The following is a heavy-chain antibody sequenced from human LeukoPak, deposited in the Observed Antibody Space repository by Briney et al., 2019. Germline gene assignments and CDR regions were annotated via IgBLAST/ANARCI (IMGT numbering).Heavy chain of an antibody. Sequence: SDTLSLTCAVSGYSISSSNWWGWIRQPPGKGLEWIGNIYYSGSTNYNPSLKSRVTISVDTSKNQFSLKLSSVTAADTAVYYCTRGSIAYYYMDVWGKGTTVTISS. CDR3: TRGSIAYYYMDV. V-gene: IGHV4-28*01. CDR2: IYYSGST. D-gene: IGHD3-22*01. CDR1: GYSISSSNW. J-gene: IGHJ6*03.